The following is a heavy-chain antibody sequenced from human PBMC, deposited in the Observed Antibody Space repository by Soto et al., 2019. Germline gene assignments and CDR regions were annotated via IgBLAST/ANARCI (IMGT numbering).Heavy chain of an antibody. CDR3: ARETRGSYVYWFDP. CDR1: GGSISRGWYY. V-gene: IGHV4-31*03. D-gene: IGHD1-26*01. Sequence: STETLSLSRTVSGGSISRGWYYWSWFRQQPGKGLEWIGYIYYSGSTSYTPSLKSRVTISVDTSKNQFSLKLSSVTAADTAVYYCARETRGSYVYWFDPWGQGPLVTVSS. J-gene: IGHJ5*02. CDR2: IYYSGST.